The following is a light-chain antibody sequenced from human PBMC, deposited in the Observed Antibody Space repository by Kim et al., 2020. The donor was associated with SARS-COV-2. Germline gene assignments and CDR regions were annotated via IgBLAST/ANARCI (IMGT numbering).Light chain of an antibody. V-gene: IGKV3-20*01. Sequence: EIVLTQSPGTLSLSPGERATLSCRASQSVSDNYLAWYQQKPGQAPRLLIYGASSRATGIPDRFSGSGSGTDFTLTISRQEPEDFAVYYCQQYDTSPSCTFGQGTKLEI. CDR1: QSVSDNY. J-gene: IGKJ2*02. CDR2: GAS. CDR3: QQYDTSPSCT.